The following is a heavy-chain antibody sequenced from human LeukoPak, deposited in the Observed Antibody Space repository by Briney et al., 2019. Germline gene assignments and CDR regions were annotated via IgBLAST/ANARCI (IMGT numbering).Heavy chain of an antibody. V-gene: IGHV3-7*01. CDR1: RFTLSNYW. J-gene: IGHJ4*02. D-gene: IGHD6-19*01. Sequence: PGGSLRLSCAASRFTLSNYWMSWVRQAPGKGLEWVANIKQDGSETYYVDSVKGQFTISRDNAKNSPSLQMNSLRAEDTAVYYCARQRGSGCLDYWGQGTLVTVSS. CDR3: ARQRGSGCLDY. CDR2: IKQDGSET.